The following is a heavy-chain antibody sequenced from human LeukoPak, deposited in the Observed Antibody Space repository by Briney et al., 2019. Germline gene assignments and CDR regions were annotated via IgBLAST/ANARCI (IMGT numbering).Heavy chain of an antibody. D-gene: IGHD5-18*01. CDR1: GYTFTGYY. CDR2: INPSSGGT. CDR3: ARVKYPLSNGYSCGWTFDY. J-gene: IGHJ4*02. V-gene: IGHV1-2*02. Sequence: ASVKVSCKASGYTFTGYYMHWVRQAPGQGLEWMGWINPSSGGTNYAQKFQGRVTMTRDTSISTAYMELSRLRSDDTAVYYCARVKYPLSNGYSCGWTFDYWGQGTLVTVSS.